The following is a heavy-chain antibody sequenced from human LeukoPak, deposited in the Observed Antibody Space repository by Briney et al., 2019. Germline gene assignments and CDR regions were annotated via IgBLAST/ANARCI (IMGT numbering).Heavy chain of an antibody. Sequence: GGSLRLSCAASGFTFSSYSMNWVRQAPGKGLEWVSSISSSSSYIYYADSVKGRFTISRGNAKNSLYLQMNSLRAEDTAVYYCARIDYGGNSGNFQHWGQGTLVTVSS. CDR1: GFTFSSYS. V-gene: IGHV3-21*01. D-gene: IGHD4-23*01. CDR2: ISSSSSYI. J-gene: IGHJ1*01. CDR3: ARIDYGGNSGNFQH.